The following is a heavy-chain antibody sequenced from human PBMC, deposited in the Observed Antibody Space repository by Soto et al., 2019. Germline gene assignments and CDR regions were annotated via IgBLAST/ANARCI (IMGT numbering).Heavy chain of an antibody. CDR3: AKEDVVPPAMAGWVVRIHDY. CDR2: ISGSGDSS. CDR1: GFTFSSCG. J-gene: IGHJ4*02. D-gene: IGHD2-2*01. Sequence: DVQLLESGGGLGQPGGSLRLSCAASGFTFSSCGMSWVRQAPGKGLEWVSAISGSGDSSYYADSVKGRFTISRDNSKSTLYLQMNSLGAEDTAVYYCAKEDVVPPAMAGWVVRIHDYWGQGTLVTVSS. V-gene: IGHV3-23*01.